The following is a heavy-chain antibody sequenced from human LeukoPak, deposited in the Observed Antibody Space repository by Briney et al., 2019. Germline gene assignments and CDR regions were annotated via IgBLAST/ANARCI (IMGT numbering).Heavy chain of an antibody. J-gene: IGHJ6*02. Sequence: GGSLRLSCAASGFTFSSYAMSWVRQAPGKGLEWVSAISGSGGSTYYADSVKGRFTISRDNAKNSLYLQMNSLRAEDTAVYYCARISSSRTYSSGWYPAYPYGMDVWGQGTTVTVSS. CDR3: ARISSSRTYSSGWYPAYPYGMDV. D-gene: IGHD6-19*01. CDR1: GFTFSSYA. V-gene: IGHV3-23*01. CDR2: ISGSGGST.